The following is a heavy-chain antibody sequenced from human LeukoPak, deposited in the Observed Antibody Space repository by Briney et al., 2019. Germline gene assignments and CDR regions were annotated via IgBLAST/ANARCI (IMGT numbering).Heavy chain of an antibody. D-gene: IGHD3-22*01. J-gene: IGHJ4*02. V-gene: IGHV4-39*01. Sequence: SETPSLTCTVSGGSISSGSFYWGWIRQPPGKGLDYIGSMFYSGSTYYNPSLKSRVTISVDTSKNHFSLKLSSVTAADTAVYYCARHVFHSSSSYYEFFDYWGQGTLVTVSS. CDR1: GGSISSGSFY. CDR2: MFYSGST. CDR3: ARHVFHSSSSYYEFFDY.